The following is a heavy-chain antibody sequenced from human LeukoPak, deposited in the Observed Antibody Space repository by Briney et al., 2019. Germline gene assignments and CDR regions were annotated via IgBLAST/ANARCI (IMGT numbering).Heavy chain of an antibody. CDR3: ARDPYPWMYYFDY. CDR2: IYYSGST. D-gene: IGHD5-12*01. J-gene: IGHJ4*02. CDR1: GGSISSGGYY. Sequence: SETLSLTCTVSGGSISSGGYYWSWIRQHPGKGLEWIGYIYYSGSTYYNPSLKSRVTISVDTSKNQFSLKLSSVTAADTAVYYCARDPYPWMYYFDYWGQGTLVTVSS. V-gene: IGHV4-31*03.